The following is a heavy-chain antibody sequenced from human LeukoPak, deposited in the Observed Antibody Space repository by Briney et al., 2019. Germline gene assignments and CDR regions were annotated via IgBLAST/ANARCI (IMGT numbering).Heavy chain of an antibody. V-gene: IGHV3-21*01. CDR3: ARDSRGATYYYYYYMDV. CDR1: GFTFSSYE. CDR2: ISSSSSYI. J-gene: IGHJ6*03. Sequence: PGGSLRLSCAASGFTFSSYEMNWVRQAPGKGLEWVSSISSSSSYIYYADSVKGRFTISRDNAKNSLYLQMNSLRAEDTAVYYCARDSRGATYYYYYYMDVWGKGTTVTISS. D-gene: IGHD1-26*01.